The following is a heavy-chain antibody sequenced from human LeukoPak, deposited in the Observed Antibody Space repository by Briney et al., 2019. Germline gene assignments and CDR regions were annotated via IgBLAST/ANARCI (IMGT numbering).Heavy chain of an antibody. D-gene: IGHD3-3*01. CDR3: ARDESNTIFGVGSLGAFDI. CDR2: IYTSGGT. CDR1: GGSISSYY. Sequence: PSETLSLTCTVSGGSISSYYWSWIRQPAGKGLEWIGRIYTSGGTNYNLSLKSRVTMSVDTSKNQFSLKLSSVTAADTAVYYCARDESNTIFGVGSLGAFDIWGQGTMVTVSS. V-gene: IGHV4-4*07. J-gene: IGHJ3*02.